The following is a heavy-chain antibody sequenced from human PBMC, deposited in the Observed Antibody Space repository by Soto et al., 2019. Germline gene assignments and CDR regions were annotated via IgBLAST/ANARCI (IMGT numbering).Heavy chain of an antibody. D-gene: IGHD4-17*01. CDR3: AREPGVYGVSNFDY. CDR2: TYYRSKWYN. CDR1: GDSVSSNSAA. V-gene: IGHV6-1*01. Sequence: QVQLQQSGPGLVKHSKTLSLTCAISGDSVSSNSAAWNWIRQSQSRGLEWLGRTYYRSKWYNDYAVSVKRRITINPDTSKNQFSLQLNSVTPEDTAVYYCAREPGVYGVSNFDYWGQGTLVTVSS. J-gene: IGHJ4*02.